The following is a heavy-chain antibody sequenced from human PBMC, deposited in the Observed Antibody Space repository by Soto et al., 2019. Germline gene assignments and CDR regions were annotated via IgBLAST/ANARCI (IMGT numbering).Heavy chain of an antibody. CDR1: GFTFSHYW. V-gene: IGHV3-7*01. Sequence: EVQLVESGGGLVQPGGSLRLSCTASGFTFSHYWMTWVRQAPGKGLKWVANIKQDGTEKYYVDSLEGRFTISRDNAKNSLYLQMNSLRAGDTAVYYCARVGRDCIATSCYSNNYGLDVWGQGITVTVSS. CDR3: ARVGRDCIATSCYSNNYGLDV. D-gene: IGHD2-2*01. J-gene: IGHJ6*02. CDR2: IKQDGTEK.